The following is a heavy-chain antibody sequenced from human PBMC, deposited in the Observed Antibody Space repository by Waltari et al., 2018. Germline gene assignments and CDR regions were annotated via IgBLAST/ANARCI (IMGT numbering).Heavy chain of an antibody. Sequence: VQLAVSGVGLVQPGGSLRISRAAFGFTVSNNYMGWVRQDPGKGLEWVSLSYSGGYTQYADSVKGRFTISRDNSKNTLYLQMNSLRVEDTAVYYCARNPRYDSPDWGQGTLVTVSS. D-gene: IGHD3-22*01. CDR2: SYSGGYT. CDR3: ARNPRYDSPD. J-gene: IGHJ4*02. CDR1: GFTVSNNY. V-gene: IGHV3-66*02.